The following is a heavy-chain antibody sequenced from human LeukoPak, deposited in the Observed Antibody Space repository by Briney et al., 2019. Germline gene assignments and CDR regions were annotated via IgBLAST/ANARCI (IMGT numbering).Heavy chain of an antibody. J-gene: IGHJ4*02. D-gene: IGHD4-23*01. Sequence: SETLSLTWTVSGGSISSGDYYWSWIRQRPGKGLEWIGYIYYSGSTYYNPSLKSRVTISVDTSKNQFSLKLSSVTAADTAVYYCARFYGGIDYFDYWGQGTLVTVSS. CDR2: IYYSGST. V-gene: IGHV4-30-4*01. CDR3: ARFYGGIDYFDY. CDR1: GGSISSGDYY.